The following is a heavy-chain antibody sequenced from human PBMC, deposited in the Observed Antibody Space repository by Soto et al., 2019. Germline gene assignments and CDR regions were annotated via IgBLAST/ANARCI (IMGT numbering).Heavy chain of an antibody. D-gene: IGHD6-19*01. Sequence: QVQLVESGGGVVQPGRSLRLSCAASGFTFSSYAMHWVRQAPGKGLEWVAVISYDGSNKYYADSVKGRCTISRDNSKNTLYVQMNSLRAEDTAVYYCARESEQWLNNRAEYFQHWGQGTLVTVSS. J-gene: IGHJ1*01. CDR1: GFTFSSYA. V-gene: IGHV3-30-3*01. CDR3: ARESEQWLNNRAEYFQH. CDR2: ISYDGSNK.